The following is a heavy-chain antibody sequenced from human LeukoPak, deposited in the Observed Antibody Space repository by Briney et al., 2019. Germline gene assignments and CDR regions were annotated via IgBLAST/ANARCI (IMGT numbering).Heavy chain of an antibody. V-gene: IGHV4-4*07. D-gene: IGHD2-15*01. CDR2: IYTSGST. Sequence: PSETLSLTCTVSGGSISSNYWSWIRQPAGKGLEWIGRIYTSGSTNYNPSLKSRVTMSVDTSKNQFSLKLNSVTAADTAVYYCARGDMNYYYYYMDVWGKGTTVTVSS. CDR3: ARGDMNYYYYYMDV. J-gene: IGHJ6*03. CDR1: GGSISSNY.